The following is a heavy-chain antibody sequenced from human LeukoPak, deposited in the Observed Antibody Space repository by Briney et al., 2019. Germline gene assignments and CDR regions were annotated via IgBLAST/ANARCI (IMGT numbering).Heavy chain of an antibody. Sequence: SETLSLTCTVSGGSISSGGYYWSWIRQPPGKGLEWIGYIYHSGSTYYNPSLKSRVTISVDRSKNQFSLKLSSVTAADTAVYYCARGGRYCSSTSCDAFDIWGQGTMVTVS. D-gene: IGHD2-2*01. V-gene: IGHV4-30-2*01. CDR2: IYHSGST. CDR3: ARGGRYCSSTSCDAFDI. J-gene: IGHJ3*02. CDR1: GGSISSGGYY.